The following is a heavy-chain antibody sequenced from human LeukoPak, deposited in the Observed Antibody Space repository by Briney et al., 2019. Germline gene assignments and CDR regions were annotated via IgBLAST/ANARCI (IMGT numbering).Heavy chain of an antibody. V-gene: IGHV1-18*01. J-gene: IGHJ5*02. Sequence: ASVKVSCKTSNYTFISYGMSWVRQAPGQGLEWMGWISAFNGNTNYAQKFQGRVTLTRDMSTSTDYLELSSLRSEDTAVYYCARDNSVRDEAWWFNPWGQGTLVTVSS. CDR1: NYTFISYG. CDR3: ARDNSVRDEAWWFNP. D-gene: IGHD5-24*01. CDR2: ISAFNGNT.